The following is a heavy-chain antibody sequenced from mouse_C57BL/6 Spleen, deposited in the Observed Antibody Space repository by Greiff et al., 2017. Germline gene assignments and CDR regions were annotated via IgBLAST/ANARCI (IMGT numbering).Heavy chain of an antibody. CDR1: GYAFSSSW. J-gene: IGHJ4*01. CDR2: IYPGDGDT. CDR3: SRRVGYAMDY. Sequence: QVQLQQSGPELVKPGASVKISCKASGYAFSSSWMNWVKQRPGKGLEWIGRIYPGDGDTNYNGKFKGKATLTADKSSSTAYMQLSSLTSEDSAVYFCSRRVGYAMDYWGQGTSVTVSS. D-gene: IGHD1-1*01. V-gene: IGHV1-82*01.